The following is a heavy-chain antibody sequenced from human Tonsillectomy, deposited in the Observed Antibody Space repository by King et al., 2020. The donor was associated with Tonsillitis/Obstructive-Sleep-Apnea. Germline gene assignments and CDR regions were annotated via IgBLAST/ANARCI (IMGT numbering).Heavy chain of an antibody. V-gene: IGHV3-20*04. CDR1: GFTIYDHG. CDR2: SSWDGDST. D-gene: IGHD4-11*01. CDR3: ARDDDYSNYNYFDP. Sequence: VQLVESGGGVVRPGGSLRLSCAASGFTIYDHGMHWVRQAPGKVLEWVSGSSWDGDSTGYADAVKGRFTISKDNAKKSLYLQMNSLRVEDTALYYCARDDDYSNYNYFDPWGQGTLVTVSS. J-gene: IGHJ5*02.